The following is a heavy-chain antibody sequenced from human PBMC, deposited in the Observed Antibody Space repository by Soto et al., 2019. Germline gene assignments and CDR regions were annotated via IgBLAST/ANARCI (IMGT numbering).Heavy chain of an antibody. J-gene: IGHJ6*02. CDR2: IDPSDSYT. CDR1: GYSFISYW. CDR3: ARQGAHYYYYGMDV. Sequence: GESLKISCKGSGYSFISYWISWVRQMPGKGLEWMGRIDPSDSYTNYSPSFQGHVTISADKSISTAYLQWSSLKASDTAMYYCARQGAHYYYYGMDVWGQGTTVTVSS. D-gene: IGHD3-16*01. V-gene: IGHV5-10-1*01.